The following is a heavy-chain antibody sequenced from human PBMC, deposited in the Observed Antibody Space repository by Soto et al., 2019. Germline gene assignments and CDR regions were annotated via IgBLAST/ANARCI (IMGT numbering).Heavy chain of an antibody. D-gene: IGHD1-7*01. V-gene: IGHV4-30-4*02. CDR1: GGSISSGDYY. J-gene: IGHJ4*02. CDR2: IYYSGST. CDR3: ARRQNWNYLFDN. Sequence: SETLSLTCTVSGGSISSGDYYWSWIRQPPGKGLEWIGYIYYSGSTYYNPSLKSRVTMSIDASKTRFSLRLRSVTAADTAVYYCARRQNWNYLFDNWGQGTLVTVSS.